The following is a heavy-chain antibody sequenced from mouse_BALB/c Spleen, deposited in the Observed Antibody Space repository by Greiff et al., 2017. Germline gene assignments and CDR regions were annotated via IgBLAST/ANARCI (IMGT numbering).Heavy chain of an antibody. CDR1: GYTFTVYE. CDR3: TREAAFDY. Sequence: VQLQQSGAELVRPGASVTLSCKASGYTFTVYEMHWVKQTPVHGLEWIGAIDPETGGTAYNQKFKGKATLTADKSSSTAYMELRSLTSEDSAVYYCTREAAFDYWGQGTTLTVSS. D-gene: IGHD1-2*01. J-gene: IGHJ2*01. V-gene: IGHV1-15*01. CDR2: IDPETGGT.